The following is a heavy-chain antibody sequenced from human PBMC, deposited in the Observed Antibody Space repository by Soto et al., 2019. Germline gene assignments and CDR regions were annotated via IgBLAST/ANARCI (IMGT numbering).Heavy chain of an antibody. CDR3: AKHRTPSTYDAFDI. J-gene: IGHJ3*02. CDR1: GFTFSNYA. CDR2: ISGSGGST. V-gene: IGHV3-23*01. Sequence: GGSLRLSCAASGFTFSNYAMSWVRQAPGKGLEWVSAISGSGGSTNYADSVKGRFTISRDNSKNTLYLQMNSLRDEDTAVYYCAKHRTPSTYDAFDIWGQGTMVTVSS.